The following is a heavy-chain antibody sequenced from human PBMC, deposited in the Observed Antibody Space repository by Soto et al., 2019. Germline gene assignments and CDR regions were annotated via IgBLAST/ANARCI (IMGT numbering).Heavy chain of an antibody. CDR1: GGTFSSYT. CDR2: IIPILGIA. J-gene: IGHJ5*02. CDR3: ARETHDYSNYAVSWFDP. V-gene: IGHV1-69*04. D-gene: IGHD4-4*01. Sequence: ASVKVSCKASGGTFSSYTISWVRQAPGQGLEWMGRIIPILGIANYAQKFQGRVTITADKSTSTAYMELSSLRSEDTAVYYCARETHDYSNYAVSWFDPWGQGTLVTVSS.